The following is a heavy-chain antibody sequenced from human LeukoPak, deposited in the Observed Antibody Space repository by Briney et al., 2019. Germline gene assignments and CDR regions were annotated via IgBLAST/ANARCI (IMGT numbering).Heavy chain of an antibody. CDR3: AKGGYFDWLFDY. Sequence: GGSLRLSCAASGFTFSSCAMNWVRQAPGKGLEWVSAISGSGGSTYYADSVKGRFTISRDNSKNTLYLQMNSLRAEDTAVYYCAKGGYFDWLFDYWGQGTLVTVSS. CDR2: ISGSGGST. CDR1: GFTFSSCA. D-gene: IGHD3-9*01. J-gene: IGHJ4*02. V-gene: IGHV3-23*01.